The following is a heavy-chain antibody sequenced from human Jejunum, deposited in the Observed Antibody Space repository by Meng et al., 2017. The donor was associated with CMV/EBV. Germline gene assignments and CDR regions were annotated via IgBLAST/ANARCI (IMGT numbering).Heavy chain of an antibody. J-gene: IGHJ4*02. CDR2: INPSRGIT. V-gene: IGHV1-46*01. D-gene: IGHD3-16*01. Sequence: SCKASGYKFTEYYLHWVRQAPGQGLEWMGIINPSRGITNFAQKFRDRLTMTRDTSTSTVYMELSSLTSDDTAVYYCARGTQGAYLDIWGQGTLVTVSS. CDR3: ARGTQGAYLDI. CDR1: GYKFTEYY.